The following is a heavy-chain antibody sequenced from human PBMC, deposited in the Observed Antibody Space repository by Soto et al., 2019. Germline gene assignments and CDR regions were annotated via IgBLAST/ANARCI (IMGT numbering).Heavy chain of an antibody. CDR1: GGCISSGDYY. Sequence: LSLTFTISGGCISSGDYYWSWTRQPPGKGLEWIGYIYYSGSTYYNPSLKSRVTISVDTSKNQFSLKLSSVTAADTAVYYCARGGYYGPGSPAASDIWCQGTIVTVS. CDR2: IYYSGST. CDR3: ARGGYYGPGSPAASDI. D-gene: IGHD3-10*01. J-gene: IGHJ3*02. V-gene: IGHV4-30-4*01.